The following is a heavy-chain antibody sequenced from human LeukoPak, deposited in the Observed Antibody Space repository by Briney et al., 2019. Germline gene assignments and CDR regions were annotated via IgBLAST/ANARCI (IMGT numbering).Heavy chain of an antibody. CDR1: GGSISSSSYY. CDR3: ARPQYYYDSSGYSPFDAFDI. J-gene: IGHJ3*02. D-gene: IGHD3-22*01. CDR2: IYYSGST. V-gene: IGHV4-39*01. Sequence: PSETLSLTCTVSGGSISSSSYYWGWIRQPPGKAREWIGSIYYSGSTYYNPSLKSRVTISVDTSKNQFSLKLSSVTAADTAVYYCARPQYYYDSSGYSPFDAFDIWGQGTMVTVSS.